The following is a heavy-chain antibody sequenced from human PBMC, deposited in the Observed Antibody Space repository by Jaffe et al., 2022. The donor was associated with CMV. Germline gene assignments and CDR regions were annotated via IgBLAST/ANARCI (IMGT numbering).Heavy chain of an antibody. V-gene: IGHV4-31*03. J-gene: IGHJ4*02. Sequence: QVQLQESGPGLVKPSQTLSLTCTVSGGSISSGGYYWSWIRQHPGKGLEWIGYIYYSGSTYYNPSLKSRVTISVDTSKNQFSLKLSSVTAADTAVYYCARVKAAYCSGGSCYTLGSGYLDYWGQGTLVTVSS. CDR2: IYYSGST. CDR3: ARVKAAYCSGGSCYTLGSGYLDY. CDR1: GGSISSGGYY. D-gene: IGHD2-15*01.